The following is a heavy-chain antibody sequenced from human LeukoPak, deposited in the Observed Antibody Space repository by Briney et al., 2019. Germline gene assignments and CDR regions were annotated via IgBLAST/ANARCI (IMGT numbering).Heavy chain of an antibody. CDR2: IFYSGST. V-gene: IGHV4-59*12. CDR3: AKSNGYGLIDI. J-gene: IGHJ3*02. Sequence: TGGSLRLSCAASGFTFSSYWMTWVRQPPGKGLEWIGNIFYSGSTYYGPSLKSRLTISLDTSRNQFSLKLNSVTAADTAVYYCAKSNGYGLIDIWGQGTMVTVSS. D-gene: IGHD3-10*01. CDR1: GFTFSSYW.